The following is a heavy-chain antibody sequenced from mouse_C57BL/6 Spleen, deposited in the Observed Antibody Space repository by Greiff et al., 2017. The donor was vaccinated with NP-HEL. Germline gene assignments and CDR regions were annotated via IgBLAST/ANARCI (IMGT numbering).Heavy chain of an antibody. CDR3: ARGRAYYSNYDYFDY. D-gene: IGHD2-5*01. Sequence: QVQLQQPGAELVKPGASVQLSCKASGYTFTSYWLHWVKQRPGQGLEWIGMIHPNSGSTTYNEKFKSKATLTVDKSSSTAYMQLSSLTSEDSAVYYCARGRAYYSNYDYFDYWGQGTTLTVSS. CDR1: GYTFTSYW. V-gene: IGHV1-64*01. CDR2: IHPNSGST. J-gene: IGHJ2*01.